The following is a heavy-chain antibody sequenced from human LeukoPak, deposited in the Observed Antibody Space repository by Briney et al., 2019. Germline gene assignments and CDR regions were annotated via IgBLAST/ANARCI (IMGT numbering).Heavy chain of an antibody. J-gene: IGHJ4*02. Sequence: TASETLSLTCTVSGGSISSGGYYWSWIRQHPGKGLEWIGYIYYSGSTYYNSSLKSRVTISVDTSKNQFSLKLSSVTAADTAVYYCARDHSPAYSSGWGFDYWGQGTLVTVSS. D-gene: IGHD6-19*01. CDR1: GGSISSGGYY. V-gene: IGHV4-31*03. CDR2: IYYSGST. CDR3: ARDHSPAYSSGWGFDY.